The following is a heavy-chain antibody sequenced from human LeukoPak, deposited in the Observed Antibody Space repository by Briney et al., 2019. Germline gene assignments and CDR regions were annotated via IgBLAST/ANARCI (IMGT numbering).Heavy chain of an antibody. V-gene: IGHV4-34*01. CDR1: GFTFSSYA. Sequence: PGGSLRLSCAASGFTFSSYAMHWVRQAPGKGLEWIGEINHSGSTNYNPSLKSRVTISVDTSKNQFSLKLSSVTAADTAVYYCARKSGVRLYDFWSGYYPPWDYFGYWGQGTLVTVSS. D-gene: IGHD3-3*01. J-gene: IGHJ4*02. CDR3: ARKSGVRLYDFWSGYYPPWDYFGY. CDR2: INHSGST.